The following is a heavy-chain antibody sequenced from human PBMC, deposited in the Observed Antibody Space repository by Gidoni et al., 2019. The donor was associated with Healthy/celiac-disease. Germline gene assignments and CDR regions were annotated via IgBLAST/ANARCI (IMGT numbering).Heavy chain of an antibody. D-gene: IGHD3-22*01. CDR1: GFTVSSYS. J-gene: IGHJ4*02. CDR3: ARELKRTYYYDSSGYSYYFDY. CDR2: ISSSSSTI. V-gene: IGHV3-48*02. Sequence: EVQLVEAGGGLVQLGWSRRLYCAASGFTVSSYSMQWVSQAPGQGREWVSYISSSSSTINYADSVKGRLTISRDNAKNSLYRQMNSLRDEDTAVYYCARELKRTYYYDSSGYSYYFDYWGQGTLVTVSS.